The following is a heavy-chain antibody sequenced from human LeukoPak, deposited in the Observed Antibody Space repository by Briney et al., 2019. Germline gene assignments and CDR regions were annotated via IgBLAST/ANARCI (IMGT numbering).Heavy chain of an antibody. J-gene: IGHJ4*02. Sequence: GGSLRLSCAASGFSLDDYGMSWVRQAPGEGLEWVSGINWNGGSTGYADSVKGRFTISRDNAKNSLYLQMNSLRAEDTALYYCARGTSDARYYFDYWGQGILVTVSS. V-gene: IGHV3-20*04. CDR3: ARGTSDARYYFDY. CDR1: GFSLDDYG. D-gene: IGHD1-1*01. CDR2: INWNGGST.